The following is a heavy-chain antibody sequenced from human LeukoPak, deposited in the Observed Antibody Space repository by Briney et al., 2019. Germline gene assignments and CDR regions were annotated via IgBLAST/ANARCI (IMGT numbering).Heavy chain of an antibody. Sequence: GGSRRLSCEASGFSFSSYWMSWVRQAPGQGLEWVANIKQDGSDKYYVDSVKGRFTISRDNAKNSLYLQMNILRAEDTAVYYCARYDGRYYSFEHWGQGTLVTVSS. CDR1: GFSFSSYW. J-gene: IGHJ1*01. D-gene: IGHD1-26*01. CDR3: ARYDGRYYSFEH. V-gene: IGHV3-7*05. CDR2: IKQDGSDK.